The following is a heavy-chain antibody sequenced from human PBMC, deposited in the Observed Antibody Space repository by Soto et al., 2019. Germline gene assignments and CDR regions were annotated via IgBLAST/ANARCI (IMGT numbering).Heavy chain of an antibody. J-gene: IGHJ6*02. CDR3: AAGSTYYYDSSGYYGYYYYYGMDV. CDR2: IVVGSGNT. D-gene: IGHD3-22*01. CDR1: GFTFTSSA. V-gene: IGHV1-58*01. Sequence: GASVKVSCKASGFTFTSSAVQWVRQARGQRLEWIGWIVVGSGNTNYAQKFQERVTITRDMSTSTAYMELSSLRSEDTAVYYCAAGSTYYYDSSGYYGYYYYYGMDVWGQGTTVTVSS.